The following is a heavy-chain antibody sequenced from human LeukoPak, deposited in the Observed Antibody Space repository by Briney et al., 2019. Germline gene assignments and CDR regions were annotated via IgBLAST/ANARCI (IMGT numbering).Heavy chain of an antibody. V-gene: IGHV3-13*01. Sequence: GGSLRLSCAASGFTFSSYDMHWVRQATGKGLEWVSAIGVAANTFYSGSVKGRFTISRENAKNSLYLLMTSLRAEDTAVYYCARQNTPHGNFDYWGQGILVTVAS. CDR1: GFTFSSYD. D-gene: IGHD1-26*01. CDR3: ARQNTPHGNFDY. CDR2: IGVAANT. J-gene: IGHJ4*02.